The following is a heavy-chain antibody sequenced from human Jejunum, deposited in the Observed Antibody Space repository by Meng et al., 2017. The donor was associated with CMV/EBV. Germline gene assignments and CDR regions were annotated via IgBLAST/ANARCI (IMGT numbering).Heavy chain of an antibody. CDR3: AKDGGSFLDYYFDF. V-gene: IGHV1-2*02. CDR2: INPNTGDT. CDR1: AYTFTDYY. D-gene: IGHD1-26*01. J-gene: IGHJ4*02. Sequence: AYTFTDYYMHWVRQAPGQGLEWLGYINPNTGDTNYAQKFQGRVIMTRDTSSNTAYVELTRLRSDDTALYYCAKDGGSFLDYYFDFWGQGTLVTVSS.